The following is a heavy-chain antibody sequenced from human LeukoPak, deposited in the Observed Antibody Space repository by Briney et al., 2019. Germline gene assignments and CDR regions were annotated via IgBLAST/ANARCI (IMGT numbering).Heavy chain of an antibody. CDR3: ARVPQFDYYYYGMDV. J-gene: IGHJ6*02. CDR2: IIPIFGTA. CDR1: GGTFSSYA. D-gene: IGHD3-10*01. Sequence: ASVKVSCKASGGTFSSYAISWVRQAPGQGLEWMGGIIPIFGTANYAQKFRGKVTITADESTSTAYMELSSLRSEDTAVYYCARVPQFDYYYYGMDVWGQGTTVTVSS. V-gene: IGHV1-69*13.